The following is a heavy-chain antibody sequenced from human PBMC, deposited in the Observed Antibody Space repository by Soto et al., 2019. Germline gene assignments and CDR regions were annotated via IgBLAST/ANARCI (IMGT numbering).Heavy chain of an antibody. J-gene: IGHJ3*01. CDR2: IYSGGTT. D-gene: IGHD4-17*01. CDR1: GFSVSINY. V-gene: IGHV3-66*01. CDR3: AGDSTDGDFVDAFDV. Sequence: ELQLVESGGGLVQPGGSLRLSCAASGFSVSINYLNWVRQAPGKGREWVSVIYSGGTTHYADSLKGRFTISRDTSKNTLYLQMNSLRVEDTAVYYCAGDSTDGDFVDAFDVWGQWTMVTVSS.